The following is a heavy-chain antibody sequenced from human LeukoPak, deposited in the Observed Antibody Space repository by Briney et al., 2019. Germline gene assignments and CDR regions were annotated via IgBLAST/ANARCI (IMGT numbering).Heavy chain of an antibody. Sequence: SETLSLTCAVSGYSISSGYYWGWIPQPPGKGLEWIGSIYHSGSTYYNPSLKSRVTISVDTSKNQFSLKLSSVTAADTAVYYCARRPLSGRYQYYFDYWGQGILVTVSS. CDR2: IYHSGST. CDR1: GYSISSGYY. CDR3: ARRPLSGRYQYYFDY. J-gene: IGHJ4*02. V-gene: IGHV4-38-2*01. D-gene: IGHD1-26*01.